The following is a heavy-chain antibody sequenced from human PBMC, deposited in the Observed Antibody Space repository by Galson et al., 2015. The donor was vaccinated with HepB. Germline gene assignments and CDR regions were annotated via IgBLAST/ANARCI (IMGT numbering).Heavy chain of an antibody. J-gene: IGHJ4*02. CDR2: ISSSSSYI. Sequence: SLRLSCAASGFTFSSYSMNWVRQAPGKGLEWVSSISSSSSYIYYADSVKGRFTISRDNAKNSLYLQMNSLRAEDTAVYYCARVEDIVATKDFDYWGQGTLVTVSS. CDR3: ARVEDIVATKDFDY. CDR1: GFTFSSYS. D-gene: IGHD5-12*01. V-gene: IGHV3-21*01.